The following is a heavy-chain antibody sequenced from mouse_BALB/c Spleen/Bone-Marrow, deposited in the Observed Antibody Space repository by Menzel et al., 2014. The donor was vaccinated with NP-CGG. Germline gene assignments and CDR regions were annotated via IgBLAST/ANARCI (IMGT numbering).Heavy chain of an antibody. V-gene: IGHV1-9*01. CDR3: ARNGNYPAWFAY. D-gene: IGHD2-1*01. J-gene: IGHJ3*01. CDR1: GYTFSSYW. CDR2: ILPGSGST. Sequence: VKLMESGAELMKPGASVKISCKATGYTFSSYWIEWVKQRPGHGLEWIGEILPGSGSTNYNEKFKGKATFTADTSSNXAYMQLSSLTSEDSAVYYCARNGNYPAWFAYWGQGPLVTVSA.